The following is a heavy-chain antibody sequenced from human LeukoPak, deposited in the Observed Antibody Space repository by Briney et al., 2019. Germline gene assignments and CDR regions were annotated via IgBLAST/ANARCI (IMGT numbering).Heavy chain of an antibody. CDR1: GGSISSYY. J-gene: IGHJ4*02. CDR3: ARMMAELRGVMIYYFDS. D-gene: IGHD3-10*01. CDR2: IYYSGST. Sequence: SETLSLTCTVSGGSISSYYWSWIRQPPGKGLEWIGYIYYSGSTYYNPSLKSRVTISVDTSKNQFSLKLSSVTAADTAVYYCARMMAELRGVMIYYFDSWGQGTLVTVSS. V-gene: IGHV4-59*01.